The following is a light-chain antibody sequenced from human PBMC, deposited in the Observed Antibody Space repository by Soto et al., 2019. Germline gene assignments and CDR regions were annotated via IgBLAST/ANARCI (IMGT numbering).Light chain of an antibody. CDR1: QSVFNNH. Sequence: EIVLTQSPGTLSLSPGERAILSCRASQSVFNNHIGWYQQKPGQAPRRLIFGASFRATGIPDRFSGSGSGTDVTLTISRLEPEDFAVYYCQQYGSSPWTFGQGTKVDIK. CDR3: QQYGSSPWT. CDR2: GAS. V-gene: IGKV3-20*01. J-gene: IGKJ1*01.